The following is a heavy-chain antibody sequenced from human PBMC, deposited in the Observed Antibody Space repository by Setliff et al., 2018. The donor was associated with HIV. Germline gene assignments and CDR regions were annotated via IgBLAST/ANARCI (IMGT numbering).Heavy chain of an antibody. CDR2: IHYSGGT. V-gene: IGHV4-39*07. D-gene: IGHD6-13*01. CDR3: ARNAGYSSSWYVY. J-gene: IGHJ4*02. Sequence: ASETLSLTCSVSGGSIRSSDYYWGWIRQTPGKGLEWIGTIHYSGGTSYNPSLKSRVTFSMEGSQNQFSLKVRSVTAADSAIYYCARNAGYSSSWYVYWGQGVLVTVS. CDR1: GGSIRSSDYY.